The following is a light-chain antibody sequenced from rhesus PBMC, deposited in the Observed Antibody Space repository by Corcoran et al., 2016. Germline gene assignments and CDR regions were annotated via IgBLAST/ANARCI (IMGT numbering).Light chain of an antibody. CDR3: QKYDSLPPT. V-gene: IGKV1-25*01. Sequence: DIQMTQSPSSVSASVGDRVTITCRASQGITSYLAWYQQKTGKAPKLLIYYAATLQSGVPSRFSGSGSGKEFTLTISSLQPEDFATYYCQKYDSLPPTFGQGTKVEIK. CDR2: YAA. CDR1: QGITSY. J-gene: IGKJ1*01.